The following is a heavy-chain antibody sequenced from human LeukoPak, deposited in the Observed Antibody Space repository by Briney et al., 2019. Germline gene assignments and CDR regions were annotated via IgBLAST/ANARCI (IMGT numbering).Heavy chain of an antibody. V-gene: IGHV4-4*07. J-gene: IGHJ5*02. CDR3: ARDRDNYGSTFDP. CDR2: IYSSGST. CDR1: GGSISSYY. D-gene: IGHD3-10*01. Sequence: PSKTLSLTCTVSGGSISSYYWSWIRQPAGKGLEWIGRIYSSGSTNYNPSLRSRVTMSLDTSNNQFSLKLSSVTAADTAVYYCARDRDNYGSTFDPWGQGILVTVSS.